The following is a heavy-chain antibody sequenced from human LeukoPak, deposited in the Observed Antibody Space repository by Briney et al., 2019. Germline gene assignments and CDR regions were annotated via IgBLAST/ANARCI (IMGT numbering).Heavy chain of an antibody. J-gene: IGHJ1*01. CDR3: ATYSSLNRREFQY. CDR1: GFTVSSNY. V-gene: IGHV3-53*01. D-gene: IGHD3-22*01. Sequence: GGSLRLSCAASGFTVSSNYMSWVRQAPGKGLEWVSVIYSGGSTYYADSVKGRFTISRDTSKNTLYLQMNSLRAEDTAVYYCATYSSLNRREFQYWGQGTLLTVSS. CDR2: IYSGGST.